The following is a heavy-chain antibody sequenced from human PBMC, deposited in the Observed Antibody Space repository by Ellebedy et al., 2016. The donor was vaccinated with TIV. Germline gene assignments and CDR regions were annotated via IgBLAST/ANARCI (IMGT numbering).Heavy chain of an antibody. Sequence: PGGSLRLSCKASGSTFTNNWIGWVRQMPGKGLEWMGMIYPGDSDTRYSPSFQGQVTISADKSISTAYLQWSSLRASDTAMYYCARFEGIELAPPDYWGQGTLVTVSS. CDR1: GSTFTNNW. J-gene: IGHJ4*02. CDR2: IYPGDSDT. CDR3: ARFEGIELAPPDY. V-gene: IGHV5-51*01. D-gene: IGHD2/OR15-2a*01.